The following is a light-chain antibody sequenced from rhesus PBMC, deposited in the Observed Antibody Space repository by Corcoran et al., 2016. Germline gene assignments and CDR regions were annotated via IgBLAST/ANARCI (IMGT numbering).Light chain of an antibody. V-gene: IGLV2-32*01. CDR1: SSDIGGYNY. CDR2: EVN. CDR3: CSYASSYTDI. Sequence: QAALTQPRSVSGSPGQSVTISCTGTSSDIGGYNYVSWYQQHPGTAPKLMIYEVNKRPSGVSDRFSGSKSDNTASLTISGLQAEDEADYYCCSYASSYTDIFGAGTRLTVL. J-gene: IGLJ1*01.